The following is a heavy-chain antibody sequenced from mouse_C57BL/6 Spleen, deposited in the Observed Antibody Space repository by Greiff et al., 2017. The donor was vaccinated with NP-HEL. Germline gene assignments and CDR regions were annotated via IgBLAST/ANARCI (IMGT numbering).Heavy chain of an antibody. V-gene: IGHV1-64*01. J-gene: IGHJ1*03. CDR2: IHPNSGST. Sequence: VQLQQPGAELVKPGASVKLSCKASGYTFTSYWMHWVKQRPGQGLEWIGMIHPNSGSTNYNEKFKSKATLTVDKSSSTAYMQLSSLTSEDSAVYYGARSRHYGSSYEWYFDVWGTGTTVTVSS. D-gene: IGHD1-1*01. CDR3: ARSRHYGSSYEWYFDV. CDR1: GYTFTSYW.